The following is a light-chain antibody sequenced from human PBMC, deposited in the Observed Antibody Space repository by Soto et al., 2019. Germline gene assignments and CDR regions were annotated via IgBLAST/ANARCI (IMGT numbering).Light chain of an antibody. Sequence: QSALTQPASVSGSPGQSITISCTGTSSDVGSYNLVSWYQQHPGKAPKLMIYEGSKRPSVVSNRFSGSKSGNTASLTISGLQAEDEADYYCCSYAGSSTSVVFGGGTQLTVL. CDR2: EGS. CDR3: CSYAGSSTSVV. V-gene: IGLV2-23*01. CDR1: SSDVGSYNL. J-gene: IGLJ2*01.